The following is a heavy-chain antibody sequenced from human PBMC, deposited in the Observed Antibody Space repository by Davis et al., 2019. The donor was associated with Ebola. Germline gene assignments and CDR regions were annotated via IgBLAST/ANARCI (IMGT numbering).Heavy chain of an antibody. D-gene: IGHD3-3*01. J-gene: IGHJ6*03. Sequence: PGGSLRLSCAASGFTFSSYAMHWVRQAPGKGLEWVAVISYDGSNKYYADSVKGRFTISRDNSKNTLYLQMNSLKTEDTAVYYCTKAGFLQWLIDYYYCFMDVWGKGTTVTVSS. V-gene: IGHV3-30-3*01. CDR2: ISYDGSNK. CDR1: GFTFSSYA. CDR3: TKAGFLQWLIDYYYCFMDV.